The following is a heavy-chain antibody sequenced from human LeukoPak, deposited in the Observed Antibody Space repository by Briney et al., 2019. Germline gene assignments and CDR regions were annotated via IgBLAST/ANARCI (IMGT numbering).Heavy chain of an antibody. CDR3: ARHGSFRLVTSWFDP. J-gene: IGHJ5*02. V-gene: IGHV1-2*02. CDR2: INPNSGGT. CDR1: GYTFTGYY. Sequence: GASVKVSCKASGYTFTGYYMHWVRQAPGQGLEWMGWINPNSGGTNYAQKFQGRVTMTRDTSISTAYMELSRLRSDDTAVYYCARHGSFRLVTSWFDPWGQGTLVTVSS. D-gene: IGHD5-18*01.